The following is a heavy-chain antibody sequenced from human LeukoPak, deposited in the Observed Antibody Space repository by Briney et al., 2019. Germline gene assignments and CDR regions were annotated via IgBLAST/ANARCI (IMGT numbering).Heavy chain of an antibody. V-gene: IGHV3-53*01. CDR3: ASGKETSMAQGY. D-gene: IGHD5-18*01. CDR2: IYSGGSI. J-gene: IGHJ4*02. Sequence: GGSLRLSCAVSGFTVSSNYMTWVRQAPGKGLEWVSVIYSGGSIHYADSVKGRFTISSDISKNTVDLQLNSLRAEDTAVYYCASGKETSMAQGYWGQGTLVTVSS. CDR1: GFTVSSNY.